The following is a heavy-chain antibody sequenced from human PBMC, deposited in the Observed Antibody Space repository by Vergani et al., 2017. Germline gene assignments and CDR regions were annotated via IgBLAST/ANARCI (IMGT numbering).Heavy chain of an antibody. D-gene: IGHD2-8*01. V-gene: IGHV3-66*01. J-gene: IGHJ6*03. CDR1: GFTVSSNY. CDR3: ARSGYCAHGVCYMTYYYYMDV. CDR2: IYSGGST. Sequence: EVQLVESGGGLVQPGGSLRLSCAASGFTVSSNYMSWVRQAPGKGLEWVSVIYSGGSTYYADSVKGRFTISRDNSKNTLYLQMNNLRAADTAVYYCARSGYCAHGVCYMTYYYYMDVWGKG.